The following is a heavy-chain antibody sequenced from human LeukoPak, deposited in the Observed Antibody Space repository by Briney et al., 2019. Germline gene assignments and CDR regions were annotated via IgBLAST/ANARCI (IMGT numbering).Heavy chain of an antibody. V-gene: IGHV3-11*03. Sequence: GGALRLSCAASGFTFSDEYMSCIRQAPGKGLEWVSYISNSGSYTNYADSVKGRFTISRDNAKNSLYLQMNSLRAEDTAVYYCARSRGAGPGAYFDYWGQGTLITVSS. D-gene: IGHD6-19*01. J-gene: IGHJ4*02. CDR3: ARSRGAGPGAYFDY. CDR2: ISNSGSYT. CDR1: GFTFSDEY.